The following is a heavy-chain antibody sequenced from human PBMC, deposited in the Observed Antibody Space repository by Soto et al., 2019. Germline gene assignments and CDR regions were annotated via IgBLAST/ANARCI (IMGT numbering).Heavy chain of an antibody. CDR1: GFSFNAYY. J-gene: IGHJ6*02. CDR3: ARGYRGGTYCLEFPQPNGMDV. D-gene: IGHD5-12*01. Sequence: HPXVSLRLSCAASGFSFNAYYMTWVRPAPGKGLEWLSNIYRGGTIYYSDSVKGRFTISRDDSRNTLYLHMTNLRAEDTAVYHCARGYRGGTYCLEFPQPNGMDVWGPGTTVTVSS. CDR2: IYRGGTI. V-gene: IGHV3-53*01.